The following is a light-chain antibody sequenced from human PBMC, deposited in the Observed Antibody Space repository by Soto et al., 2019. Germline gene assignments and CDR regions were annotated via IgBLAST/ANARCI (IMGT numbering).Light chain of an antibody. V-gene: IGKV3-11*01. Sequence: EIVLTQSPATLSLSPGERATLSCRPSQSVNNYLAWYQQKPGQAPRLLIYDASNRADGIPVRFSGSGSGTDFTLTISRLEPEDFAIYYCQQYNHWHTITFGQGTRLEIK. CDR3: QQYNHWHTIT. CDR1: QSVNNY. CDR2: DAS. J-gene: IGKJ5*01.